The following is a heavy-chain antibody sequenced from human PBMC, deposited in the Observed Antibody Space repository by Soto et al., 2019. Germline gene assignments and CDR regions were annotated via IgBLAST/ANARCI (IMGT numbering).Heavy chain of an antibody. V-gene: IGHV1-18*01. Sequence: QVQLVQSGAEVKKPGASVKVSCKASGYTFTSYGISWVRQAPGQGLEWMGWISAYNGNTNYAQKLQGRVTMTTDTSTSTAYMGLRSLRSDDTAVYYCARDRRALLCFGELLSVPLFDYWGQGTLVTVSS. J-gene: IGHJ4*02. CDR1: GYTFTSYG. CDR2: ISAYNGNT. CDR3: ARDRRALLCFGELLSVPLFDY. D-gene: IGHD3-10*01.